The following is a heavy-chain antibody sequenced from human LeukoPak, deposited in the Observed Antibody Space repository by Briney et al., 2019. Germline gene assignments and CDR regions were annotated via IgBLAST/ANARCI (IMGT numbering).Heavy chain of an antibody. CDR3: ARGVGDLQAPSYYYMDV. D-gene: IGHD3-10*01. Sequence: GGSLRLSCAASGFTFSDYTMDWVRQAPGKGLEWFSSISSSGDYIYYADSVRGRSTISRDNAKNSLDLQMNSLRAEDTAVYYCARGVGDLQAPSYYYMDVWGKGTTVTISS. J-gene: IGHJ6*03. CDR1: GFTFSDYT. CDR2: ISSSGDYI. V-gene: IGHV3-21*01.